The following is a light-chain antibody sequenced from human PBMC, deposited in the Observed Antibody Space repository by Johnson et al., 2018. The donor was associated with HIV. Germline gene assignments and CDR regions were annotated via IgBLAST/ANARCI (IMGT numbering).Light chain of an antibody. J-gene: IGLJ1*01. CDR1: SSNIGNNY. CDR2: DNN. V-gene: IGLV1-51*01. Sequence: QSVLTQSPSVSAAPGQKVTISCSGSSSNIGNNYVSWYQQLPGTAPKLLIYDNNKRPSGIPDRFSGSKSGTSATLGITGLQTGDEAEYYCETWDSSLSSVFGTGTKVTVL. CDR3: ETWDSSLSSV.